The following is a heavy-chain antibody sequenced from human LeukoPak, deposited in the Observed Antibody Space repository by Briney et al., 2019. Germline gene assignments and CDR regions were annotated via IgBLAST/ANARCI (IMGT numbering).Heavy chain of an antibody. CDR3: ARDLLSSSGSYYYYYYMDV. Sequence: PGGSLRLSSAASGFTVSSNYMSWVRQAPGKGLEWVSVIYSGGSTYYADSVKGRFTISRDNSKNTLYLQMNSLRAEDTAVYYCARDLLSSSGSYYYYYYMDVWGKGTTVTVSS. CDR2: IYSGGST. CDR1: GFTVSSNY. J-gene: IGHJ6*03. D-gene: IGHD6-6*01. V-gene: IGHV3-53*01.